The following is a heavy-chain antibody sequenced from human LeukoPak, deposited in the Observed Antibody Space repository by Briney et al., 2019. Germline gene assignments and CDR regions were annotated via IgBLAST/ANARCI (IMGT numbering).Heavy chain of an antibody. D-gene: IGHD3-16*02. CDR3: ARGSRSDPAY. CDR2: INHSGST. J-gene: IGHJ4*02. CDR1: GGSFSGYY. Sequence: SETLSLTCAVYGGSFSGYYWSWIRQPPGKGLEWIGEINHSGSTNYNPSLKSRVTISVDTSKNQFSLKLSSVTAADTAVYYCARGSRSDPAYWGQGTLVTVSS. V-gene: IGHV4-34*01.